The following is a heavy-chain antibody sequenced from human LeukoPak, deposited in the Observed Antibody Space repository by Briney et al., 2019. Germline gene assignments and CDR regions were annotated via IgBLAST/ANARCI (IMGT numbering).Heavy chain of an antibody. CDR2: INPNSGGT. CDR3: GRPLGSQGSYPLYNY. J-gene: IGHJ4*02. D-gene: IGHD3-16*01. V-gene: IGHV1-2*02. CDR1: GYTFTGYY. Sequence: ASVKVSCKASGYTFTGYYMHWVRQAPGQGLEWMGWINPNSGGTNYAQKFQGRVTMTRDTSISTAYMELSRLRSDDTAVYYCGRPLGSQGSYPLYNYWGQGTLVTVSS.